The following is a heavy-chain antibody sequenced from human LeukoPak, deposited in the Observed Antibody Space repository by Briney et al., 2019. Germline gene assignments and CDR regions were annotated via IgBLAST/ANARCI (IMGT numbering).Heavy chain of an antibody. V-gene: IGHV3-48*01. CDR2: ISSSSSTI. CDR3: ASPARSSTLRSHFDY. Sequence: PGGSLRLSXAASGFTFSSYSMNWVCQAPGKGLEWVSYISSSSSTIYYADSVKGRFTISRDNAKNSLYLQMNSLRAEDTAVYYCASPARSSTLRSHFDYWGQGTLVTVSS. D-gene: IGHD2-2*01. J-gene: IGHJ4*02. CDR1: GFTFSSYS.